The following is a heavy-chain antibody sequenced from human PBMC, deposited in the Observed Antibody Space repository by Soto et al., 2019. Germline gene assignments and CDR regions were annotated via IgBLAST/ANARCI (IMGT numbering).Heavy chain of an antibody. J-gene: IGHJ5*02. CDR1: GGTFSSYA. CDR2: IIPIFGTA. D-gene: IGHD2-8*01. Sequence: QVQLVQSGAEVKKPGSSVKVSCKASGGTFSSYAISWVRQAPGQGLEWMGGIIPIFGTANYAQKFQGRVTITADESTSTAYMELSSLRSEDTAVYYCARDGCTNGVCYRERVWFDPWGQGTLVTVSS. V-gene: IGHV1-69*01. CDR3: ARDGCTNGVCYRERVWFDP.